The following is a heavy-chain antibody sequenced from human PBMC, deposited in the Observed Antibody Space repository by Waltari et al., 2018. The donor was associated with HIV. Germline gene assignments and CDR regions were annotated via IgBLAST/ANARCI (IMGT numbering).Heavy chain of an antibody. D-gene: IGHD3-9*01. V-gene: IGHV1-2*02. Sequence: QVQLVQSGDEGKKPGASVKVSCKAPGYTFIAYYIHWVRQAPGQGLDWMGWMNPNSGGTNYPQKFKGRVTMTRDTSIKTAYLQLSGLTSDDTALYWCSRGGTILTGYYPSGVSWGQGTPVTVSS. CDR1: GYTFIAYY. CDR3: SRGGTILTGYYPSGVS. CDR2: MNPNSGGT. J-gene: IGHJ5*02.